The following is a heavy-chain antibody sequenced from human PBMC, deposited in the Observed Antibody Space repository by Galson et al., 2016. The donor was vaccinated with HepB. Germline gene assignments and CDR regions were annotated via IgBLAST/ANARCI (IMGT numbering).Heavy chain of an antibody. J-gene: IGHJ4*01. CDR2: IYHSGDT. D-gene: IGHD4-23*01. V-gene: IGHV4-4*02. CDR1: GASISGDNF. Sequence: ETLSLTCAVSGASISGDNFWSWIRQPPGKGLEWIGEIYHSGDTNFNPSLKSRVTISVDKSKNQLSLKLTSVTAADTAMYYCAAAGGRQGITPVWGQGTLVTVSS. CDR3: AAAGGRQGITPV.